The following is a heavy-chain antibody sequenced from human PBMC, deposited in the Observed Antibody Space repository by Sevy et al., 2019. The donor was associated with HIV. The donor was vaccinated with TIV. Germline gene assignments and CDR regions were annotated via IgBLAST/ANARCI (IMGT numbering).Heavy chain of an antibody. CDR3: ARDHGFVVVPAAMPDLRGY. V-gene: IGHV3-30-3*01. CDR1: GFTFSSYA. CDR2: ISYDGSNK. D-gene: IGHD2-2*01. Sequence: GGSLRLSCVASGFTFSSYAMHWVRQAPGKGLEWVAVISYDGSNKYYADSVKGRFTISRDNSKNTLYLQMNSLRAEDTAVYYCARDHGFVVVPAAMPDLRGYWGQGTLVTVSS. J-gene: IGHJ4*02.